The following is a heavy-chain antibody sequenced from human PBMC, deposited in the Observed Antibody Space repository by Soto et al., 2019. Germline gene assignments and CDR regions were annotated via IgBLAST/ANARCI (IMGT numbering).Heavy chain of an antibody. J-gene: IGHJ4*02. CDR2: ISYDGSNK. CDR1: GFTFSSYA. CDR3: ARGATPSDDYYDSSGYYYAYYFDY. D-gene: IGHD3-22*01. Sequence: QVQLVESGGGVVQPGRSLRLSCAASGFTFSSYAMHWVRQAPGKGLEWVAVISYDGSNKYYADSVKGRFTISRDNSKNTLYLQMNSLRAEDTAVYYCARGATPSDDYYDSSGYYYAYYFDYWGQGTLVTVSS. V-gene: IGHV3-30-3*01.